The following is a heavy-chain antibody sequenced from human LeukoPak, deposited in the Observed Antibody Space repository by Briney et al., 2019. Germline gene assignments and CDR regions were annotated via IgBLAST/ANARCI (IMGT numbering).Heavy chain of an antibody. V-gene: IGHV2-5*02. CDR2: IYWDDDK. D-gene: IGHD2-2*01. CDR1: GFSLSPTGVG. J-gene: IGHJ4*02. Sequence: SGPPLVNPTQTLTLTFTFSGFSLSPTGVGVGWFLQPPGKALEWLGLIYWDDDKRYSPSLKSRLTLTKDTSKNQVVLTMTNMDPVDTATYYCAHRGPYCSSTSCYSDWGQGTLVTVPS. CDR3: AHRGPYCSSTSCYSD.